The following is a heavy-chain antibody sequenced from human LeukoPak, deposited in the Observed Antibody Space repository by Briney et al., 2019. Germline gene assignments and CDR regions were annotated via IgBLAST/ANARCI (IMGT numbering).Heavy chain of an antibody. CDR3: ARPSNSGYSSGWYYFDY. CDR2: INPSGGST. CDR1: GYTFTSYY. Sequence: ASVKVSCKASGYTFTSYYMHWVRQAPGQGLEWMGIINPSGGSTSYAQKSQGRVTMTRDTSTSTVYMELSSLRSEDTAVYYCARPSNSGYSSGWYYFDYWGQGTLVTVSS. J-gene: IGHJ4*02. V-gene: IGHV1-46*01. D-gene: IGHD6-19*01.